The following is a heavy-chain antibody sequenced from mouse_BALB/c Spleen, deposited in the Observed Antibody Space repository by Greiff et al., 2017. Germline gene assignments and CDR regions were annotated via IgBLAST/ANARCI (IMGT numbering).Heavy chain of an antibody. D-gene: IGHD1-1*01. J-gene: IGHJ3*01. CDR2: IDPENGDT. CDR1: GFNIKDYY. Sequence: EVKLQESGAELVRSGASVKLSCTASGFNIKDYYMHWVKQRPEQGLEWIGWIDPENGDTEYAPKFQGKATMTADTSSNTAYLQLSSLTSEDTAVYYCNRYYYGSSGAYWGQGTLVTVSA. V-gene: IGHV14-4*02. CDR3: NRYYYGSSGAY.